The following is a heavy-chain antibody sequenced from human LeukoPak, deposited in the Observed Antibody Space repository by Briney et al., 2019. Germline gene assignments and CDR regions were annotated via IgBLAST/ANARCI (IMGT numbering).Heavy chain of an antibody. D-gene: IGHD2-15*01. CDR3: ASGYCSGGSCYSLDYYYYGMDV. V-gene: IGHV4-34*01. CDR1: GGSFSGYY. J-gene: IGHJ6*02. CDR2: INHSGST. Sequence: PSETLSLTCAVYGGSFSGYYWSWIRQPPGKGLEWIGEINHSGSTNYNPSLKSRVTISVDTSKNQFSLKLSSVTAADTAVYYCASGYCSGGSCYSLDYYYYGMDVWGQGTTVTVSS.